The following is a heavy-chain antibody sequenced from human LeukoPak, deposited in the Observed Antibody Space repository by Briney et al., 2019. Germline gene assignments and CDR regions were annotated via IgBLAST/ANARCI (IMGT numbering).Heavy chain of an antibody. V-gene: IGHV4-39*01. CDR2: FCSSGTT. D-gene: IGHD2-21*01. Sequence: SETLSLTCKVSGDSISSITCYWGWIRQSPGKGLEWIGSFCSSGTTYYNPSLKSRVTISIDTSKNQFSLKMISVTAADTAVYYCARRDIAFNAFDTWSQGTMVTVSS. CDR3: ARRDIAFNAFDT. CDR1: GDSISSITCY. J-gene: IGHJ3*02.